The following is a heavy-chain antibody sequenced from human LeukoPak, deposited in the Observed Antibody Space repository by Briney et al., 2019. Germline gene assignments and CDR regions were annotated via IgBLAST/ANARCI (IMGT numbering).Heavy chain of an antibody. V-gene: IGHV1-8*03. CDR2: MNPNSGNT. D-gene: IGHD6-6*01. CDR1: GYTFTSYD. J-gene: IGHJ6*03. Sequence: ASVKVSCKASGYTFTSYDINWVRQATGQGLEWMGWMNPNSGNTGYAQKFQGRVTITRNTSISTAYMELSSLRSEDAAVYYCARGPTSGSSSPYYHYYMDVWGKGTTVTVSS. CDR3: ARGPTSGSSSPYYHYYMDV.